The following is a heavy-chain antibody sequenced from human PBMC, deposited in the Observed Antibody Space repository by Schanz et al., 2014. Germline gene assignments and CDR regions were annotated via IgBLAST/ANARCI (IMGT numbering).Heavy chain of an antibody. Sequence: QVQLVQSGAEVKNPGASVKVSCKGSGDTFANYAINWMRQAPGQGLEWMGWITAYNDNKNYAQNFQGSVAMTTDTSTNTAYFQLRSLRSDDTAVYYCARDVPINDYWGQGTPVTVSS. V-gene: IGHV1-18*01. D-gene: IGHD2-2*01. CDR1: GDTFANYA. J-gene: IGHJ4*02. CDR2: ITAYNDNK. CDR3: ARDVPINDY.